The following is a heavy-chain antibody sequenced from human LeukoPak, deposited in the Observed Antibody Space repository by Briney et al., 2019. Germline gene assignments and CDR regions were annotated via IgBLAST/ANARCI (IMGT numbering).Heavy chain of an antibody. D-gene: IGHD6-13*01. Sequence: GGSLRLPCAASGFTFSSYAMSWVRQAPGKGLEWVSAISGSGGSTYYADSVKGRFTISRDNSKNTLYLQMNSLRAEDTAVYYCAKAAGREYYYYYYMDVWGKGTTVTVSS. J-gene: IGHJ6*03. CDR1: GFTFSSYA. V-gene: IGHV3-23*01. CDR3: AKAAGREYYYYYYMDV. CDR2: ISGSGGST.